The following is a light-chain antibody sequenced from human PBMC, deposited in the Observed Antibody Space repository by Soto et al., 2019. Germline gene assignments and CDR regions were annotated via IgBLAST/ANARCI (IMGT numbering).Light chain of an antibody. J-gene: IGKJ2*01. CDR3: LQHNSYPYT. CDR1: QDISND. V-gene: IGKV1-17*01. Sequence: DIQMTQSPSSLSASVGDRGTITCRVSQDISNDLGWHQQKPGEAPKRLIYAASSLQSGVPSRFSGSGSGTEFTLTISSLQPEDFATYYCLQHNSYPYTLGQGTKLEIK. CDR2: AAS.